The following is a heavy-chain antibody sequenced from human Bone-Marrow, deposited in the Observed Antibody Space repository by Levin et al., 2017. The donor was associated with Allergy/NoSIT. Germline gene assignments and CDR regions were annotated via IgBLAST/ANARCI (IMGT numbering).Heavy chain of an antibody. J-gene: IGHJ4*02. CDR1: GYTFTSYG. CDR3: ARIPSSCSGGSCYEEPFDY. CDR2: MNVYNGKT. V-gene: IGHV1-18*01. D-gene: IGHD2-15*01. Sequence: GESLKISCKTFGYTFTSYGISWVRQAPGQGLEWMGWMNVYNGKTDYAQNLLGRVSMTTDTSTSTAYVELRSLTSDDTAVYYCARIPSSCSGGSCYEEPFDYWGQGTLVTVSS.